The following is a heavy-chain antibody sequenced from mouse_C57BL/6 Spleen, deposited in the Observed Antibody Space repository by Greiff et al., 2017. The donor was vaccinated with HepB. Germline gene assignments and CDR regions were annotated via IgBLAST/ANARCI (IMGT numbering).Heavy chain of an antibody. J-gene: IGHJ3*01. D-gene: IGHD1-1*01. V-gene: IGHV14-4*01. CDR1: GFNIKDDY. Sequence: EVKLQESGAELVRPGASVKLSCTASGFNIKDDYMHWVKQRPEQGLEWIGWIDPENGDTEYASKFQGKATITADTSSNTAYLQLSSLTSEDTAVYYCTSYYYGSSSFAYWGQGTLVTVSA. CDR2: IDPENGDT. CDR3: TSYYYGSSSFAY.